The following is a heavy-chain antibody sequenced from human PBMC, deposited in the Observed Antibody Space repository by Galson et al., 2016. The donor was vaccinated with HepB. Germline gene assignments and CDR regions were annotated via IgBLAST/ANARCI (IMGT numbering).Heavy chain of an antibody. D-gene: IGHD3-3*01. CDR3: AKDAGGIWSGGYFDS. Sequence: SLRLSCAASGFTFGDYALSWVRQAPGKGLEWVAVISFDGSYKYYADSVKGRFTISRDNSKNTLYLQMNSLRAEDTAVYYCAKDAGGIWSGGYFDSWGQGISVTVSS. CDR2: ISFDGSYK. V-gene: IGHV3-30*04. J-gene: IGHJ4*02. CDR1: GFTFGDYA.